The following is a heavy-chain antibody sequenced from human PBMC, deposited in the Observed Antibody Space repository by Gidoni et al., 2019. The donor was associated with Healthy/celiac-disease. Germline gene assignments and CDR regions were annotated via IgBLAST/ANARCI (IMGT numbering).Heavy chain of an antibody. V-gene: IGHV3-23*01. Sequence: EVQLLESGGGLVQPGGSLRLSCAASGFTFSSYAMSWVHQAPGKGLEWVSASSGSGGSTYYADSVKGRFTISRDNSKNTLYLQMNSLRSEDTAVYYCAKDPPHRSMVRGEGYWGQGTLVTVSS. D-gene: IGHD3-10*01. CDR1: GFTFSSYA. J-gene: IGHJ4*02. CDR2: SSGSGGST. CDR3: AKDPPHRSMVRGEGY.